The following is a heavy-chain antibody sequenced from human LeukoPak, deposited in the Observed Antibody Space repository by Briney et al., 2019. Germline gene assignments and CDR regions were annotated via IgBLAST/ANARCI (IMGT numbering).Heavy chain of an antibody. CDR1: GYTFTSYG. J-gene: IGHJ6*03. V-gene: IGHV1-18*01. Sequence: GAPVKVSCKASGYTFTSYGISWVRQAPGQGLEWMGWISAYNGNTNYAQKLQGRATMTTDTSTSTAYMELRSLRSDDRAVYYCARFLEWPPWYMDVWGKGTTVTVSS. CDR2: ISAYNGNT. D-gene: IGHD3-3*01. CDR3: ARFLEWPPWYMDV.